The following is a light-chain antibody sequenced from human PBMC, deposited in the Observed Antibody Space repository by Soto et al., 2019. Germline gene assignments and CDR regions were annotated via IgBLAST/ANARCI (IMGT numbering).Light chain of an antibody. J-gene: IGLJ3*02. CDR1: SSNIGSNT. CDR3: AVWDDSLNGWV. V-gene: IGLV1-44*01. Sequence: QPVLTQSPSASGTPGQRVTISCSGSSSNIGSNTVNWYQQLPGTAPKLLIYTNNRRPSGVPDRFSGSKSGTSASLAISGLQSEDEADYYCAVWDDSLNGWVFGGGTKLTVL. CDR2: TNN.